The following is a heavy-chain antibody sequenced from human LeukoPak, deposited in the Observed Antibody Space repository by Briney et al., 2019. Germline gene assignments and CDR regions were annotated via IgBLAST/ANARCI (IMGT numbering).Heavy chain of an antibody. D-gene: IGHD3-22*01. CDR2: IWYDGSNK. CDR1: GFTFSSYG. CDR3: ARERDSSGELRD. Sequence: GGSLRLSCAASGFTFSSYGMHWVRQAPGKGLEWVAVIWYDGSNKYYADSVKGRFTISRDNSKNTLYLQMNSLRAEDTAVYYCARERDSSGELRDWGQGTLVTVSS. V-gene: IGHV3-33*01. J-gene: IGHJ4*02.